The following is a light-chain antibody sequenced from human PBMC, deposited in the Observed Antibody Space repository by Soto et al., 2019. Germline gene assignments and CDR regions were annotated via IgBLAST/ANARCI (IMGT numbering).Light chain of an antibody. CDR1: QTVSVN. J-gene: IGKJ4*01. Sequence: EIVMTQSPATLSVSPGETATLSYRASQTVSVNLAWYQQKPGQAPRLLIHGVSTRATGIPPRFSGSGSGTEFTLTIGSLQSEDFAVYYCQQYDAWPPLLTFGGGTTVANK. V-gene: IGKV3-15*01. CDR3: QQYDAWPPLLT. CDR2: GVS.